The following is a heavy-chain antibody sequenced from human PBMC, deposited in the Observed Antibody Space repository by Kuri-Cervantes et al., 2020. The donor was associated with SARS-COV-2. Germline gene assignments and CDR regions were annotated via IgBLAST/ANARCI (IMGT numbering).Heavy chain of an antibody. V-gene: IGHV4-34*01. D-gene: IGHD7-27*01. J-gene: IGHJ6*03. CDR2: IYYSGST. CDR1: GGSFSGYY. Sequence: GSLRLSCAVYGGSFSGYYWSWIRQHPGKGLEWIGYIYYSGSTYYNPSLKSLVTISVDTSKNQFSLKLSSVTAADTAVYYCARGRLGRYYYYYMDVWGKGATVTVSS. CDR3: ARGRLGRYYYYYMDV.